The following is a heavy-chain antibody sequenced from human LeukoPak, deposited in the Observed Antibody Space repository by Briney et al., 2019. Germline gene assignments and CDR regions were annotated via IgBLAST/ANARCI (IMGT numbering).Heavy chain of an antibody. CDR1: GFTFSGYS. CDR3: AREYYDFWSGYCNYYYYGMDV. J-gene: IGHJ6*01. V-gene: IGHV3-21*01. CDR2: IIRISSFI. D-gene: IGHD3-3*01. Sequence: GGSLRLSCAASGFTFSGYSRNWVRHALGRGLYGVSSIIRISSFIYYADSVKGRFTISRDNAKNSLYLQMNSLRAADTAVYYCAREYYDFWSGYCNYYYYGMDVWGQGTTVTVSS.